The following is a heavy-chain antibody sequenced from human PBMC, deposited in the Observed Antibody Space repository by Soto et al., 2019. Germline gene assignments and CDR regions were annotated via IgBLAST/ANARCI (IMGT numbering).Heavy chain of an antibody. V-gene: IGHV3-11*06. D-gene: IGHD6-19*01. CDR1: GFTFSDYY. CDR2: ISSSSSYT. Sequence: PGGSLRLSCSASGFTFSDYYMSWIRQAPGKGLEWVSYISSSSSYTNYADSVKGRFTISRDNAKNSLYLQMNSLRAEDTAVYYCARGVAAPRGYYYYGMDVWGQGTTVTVSS. CDR3: ARGVAAPRGYYYYGMDV. J-gene: IGHJ6*02.